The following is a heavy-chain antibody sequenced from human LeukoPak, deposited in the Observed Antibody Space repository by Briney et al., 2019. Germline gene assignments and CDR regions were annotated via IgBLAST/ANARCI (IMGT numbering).Heavy chain of an antibody. J-gene: IGHJ4*02. Sequence: SETLSLTCTVSGASVRSYYCSWIRQPPGKGLEWIGSIYYTGSTSYNPSLKSRVTISLDTSRNQFSLRLNSVTAADTAVYYCARYAPPTTYYFDYWGQGTLVTVSS. D-gene: IGHD2-2*01. CDR3: ARYAPPTTYYFDY. CDR2: IYYTGST. V-gene: IGHV4-59*02. CDR1: GASVRSYY.